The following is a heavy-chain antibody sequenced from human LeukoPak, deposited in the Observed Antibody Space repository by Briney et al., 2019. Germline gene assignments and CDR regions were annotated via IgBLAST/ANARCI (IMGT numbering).Heavy chain of an antibody. CDR3: ASNNYYDSSGYLDY. CDR2: ISYDGSNK. CDR1: GFTFSNYA. Sequence: PGGSLRLSCAASGFTFSNYAMHWVRQAPGKGLEWVAVISYDGSNKYYADSVKGRFTISRDNSKNTLYLQMNSLRAEDTAVYYCASNNYYDSSGYLDYWGQGTLVTVSS. V-gene: IGHV3-30*04. D-gene: IGHD3-22*01. J-gene: IGHJ4*02.